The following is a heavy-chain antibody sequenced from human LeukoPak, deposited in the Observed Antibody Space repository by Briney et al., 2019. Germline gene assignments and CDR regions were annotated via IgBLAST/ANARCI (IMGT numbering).Heavy chain of an antibody. V-gene: IGHV1-18*01. CDR1: GYTFTSYG. CDR2: ISAYNGNT. CDR3: ARDGFWRIAARPCWFDP. Sequence: ASVKVSCKASGYTFTSYGISWVRQAPGQGLEWMGWISAYNGNTNYAQKFQGRVTMTTDTSTSTAYMELRSLRSDDTAVYYCARDGFWRIAARPCWFDPWGQGTLVTVSS. D-gene: IGHD6-6*01. J-gene: IGHJ5*02.